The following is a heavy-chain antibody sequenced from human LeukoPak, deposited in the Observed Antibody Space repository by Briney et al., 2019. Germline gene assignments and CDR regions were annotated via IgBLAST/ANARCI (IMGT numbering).Heavy chain of an antibody. CDR3: ARSAYDFWSGRVNWFDP. Sequence: TGGSLRLSCAASGFTFSSYWMHWVRQAPGKGLVWVSRINSDGSSTSYADSVKGRFTISRDNAKNTLYLQMNSLRAEDTAVYYCARSAYDFWSGRVNWFDPWGQGTLVTVSS. J-gene: IGHJ5*02. CDR2: INSDGSST. V-gene: IGHV3-74*01. D-gene: IGHD3-3*01. CDR1: GFTFSSYW.